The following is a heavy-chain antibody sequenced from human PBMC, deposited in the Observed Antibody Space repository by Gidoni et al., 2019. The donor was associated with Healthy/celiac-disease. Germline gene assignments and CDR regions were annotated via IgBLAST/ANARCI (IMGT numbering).Heavy chain of an antibody. CDR1: GYSFTSYW. Sequence: EVQLVQSGAEVKKPGESLKMSCKGSGYSFTSYWIGWVRQMPGKGLEWMGIIYPGDSDTRYSPSFHVQVTISADKSISTAYLQWSSLKASDTAMYYCARQGSGYDYVSNAFDIWGQGTMVTVSS. CDR2: IYPGDSDT. V-gene: IGHV5-51*01. CDR3: ARQGSGYDYVSNAFDI. J-gene: IGHJ3*02. D-gene: IGHD5-12*01.